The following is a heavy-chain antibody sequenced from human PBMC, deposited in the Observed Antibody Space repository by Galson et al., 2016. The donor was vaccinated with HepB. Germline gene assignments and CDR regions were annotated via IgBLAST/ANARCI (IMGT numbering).Heavy chain of an antibody. V-gene: IGHV3-23*01. CDR1: GFTSSDYY. CDR3: AKVGTTVLTPGKYRLEYFQL. J-gene: IGHJ1*01. D-gene: IGHD4-23*01. Sequence: SLRLSCAASGFTSSDYYMSWIRQAPGKGLEWVSTITGSGGTTYYADSVKGRFTISRDNSKNTLYLQMNSLRAEDTAIYYCAKVGTTVLTPGKYRLEYFQLWGQGTLVTVSS. CDR2: ITGSGGTT.